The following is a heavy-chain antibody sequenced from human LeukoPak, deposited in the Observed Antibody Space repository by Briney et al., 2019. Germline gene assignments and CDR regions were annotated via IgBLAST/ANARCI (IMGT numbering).Heavy chain of an antibody. Sequence: SETLSLTCAAYGGSFSGYYWSWIRQPPGKGLEWIGEINHSGSTNYNPSLKSRVTISVDTSKNQFSLKLSSVTAADTAVYYCARYSGWYYFDYWGQGTLVTVSS. CDR3: ARYSGWYYFDY. CDR1: GGSFSGYY. J-gene: IGHJ4*02. V-gene: IGHV4-34*01. CDR2: INHSGST. D-gene: IGHD6-19*01.